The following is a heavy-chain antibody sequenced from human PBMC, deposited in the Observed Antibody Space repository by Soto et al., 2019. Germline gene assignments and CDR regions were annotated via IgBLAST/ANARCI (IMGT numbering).Heavy chain of an antibody. CDR2: MDYSWDT. Sequence: SETLSLTCSVSGDSISNSVNDWGWIRRPPGKELEWSGTMDYSWDTSYNPSLRSRVTISADTSKNQFSLRLSSVSVADTAVYYCARRPALYGSESCRFDIWGQGALVTVSS. V-gene: IGHV4-39*01. J-gene: IGHJ4*02. CDR1: GDSISNSVND. D-gene: IGHD3-10*01. CDR3: ARRPALYGSESCRFDI.